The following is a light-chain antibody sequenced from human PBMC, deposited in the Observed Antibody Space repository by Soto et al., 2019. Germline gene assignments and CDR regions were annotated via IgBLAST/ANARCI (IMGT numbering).Light chain of an antibody. CDR3: QQYGSSPPYT. Sequence: PGERSTLSCRASHSVSSTYLAWYQQKPGQAPRLLIYGASSRATGIPDRFSGSGSGTDFTLTISRLEPEDFAVYYCQQYGSSPPYTFGQGTKLEIK. V-gene: IGKV3-20*01. CDR1: HSVSSTY. J-gene: IGKJ2*01. CDR2: GAS.